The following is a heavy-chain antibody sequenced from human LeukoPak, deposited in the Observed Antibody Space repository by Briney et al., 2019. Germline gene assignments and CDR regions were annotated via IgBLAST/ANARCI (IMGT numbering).Heavy chain of an antibody. J-gene: IGHJ6*03. CDR3: AKSLSSTKDYYYMDV. CDR1: GGTFSSYT. D-gene: IGHD2-2*01. V-gene: IGHV1-69*02. CDR2: IIPILGIA. Sequence: SVKVSCKASGGTFSSYTISWVRQAPGQGLEWMGRIIPILGIANYAQKSQGRVTITADKSTSTAYMELSSLRSEDTAVYYCAKSLSSTKDYYYMDVWGKGTTVTVSS.